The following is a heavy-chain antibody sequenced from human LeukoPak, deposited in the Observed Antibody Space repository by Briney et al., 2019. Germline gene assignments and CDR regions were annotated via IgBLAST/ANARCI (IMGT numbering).Heavy chain of an antibody. CDR3: ARAPLTGYYMDV. D-gene: IGHD2-8*02. CDR1: GYTFTGHY. J-gene: IGHJ6*03. V-gene: IGHV1-2*02. CDR2: INPNSGGT. Sequence: ASVKVSCKASGYTFTGHYLHWVRQAPGQGLEWMGWINPNSGGTNYAQKFQGRVTMTRDTSISTAYMELSRLRSDDTAVYYCARAPLTGYYMDVWGKGTTVTVSS.